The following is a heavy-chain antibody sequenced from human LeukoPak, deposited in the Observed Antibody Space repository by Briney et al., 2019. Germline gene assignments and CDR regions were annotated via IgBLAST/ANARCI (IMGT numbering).Heavy chain of an antibody. V-gene: IGHV3-53*01. CDR2: IYSGGST. D-gene: IGHD3-22*01. Sequence: PGGSLRDSCAASGFTVSSNYMSWVRQAPGKGLEWVSVIYSGGSTYYADSVKGRFTISRDNSKNTLYLQMNSLRAEDTAVYYCARGQKDSSGYYYYFDYWGQGSLVTVSS. CDR3: ARGQKDSSGYYYYFDY. CDR1: GFTVSSNY. J-gene: IGHJ4*02.